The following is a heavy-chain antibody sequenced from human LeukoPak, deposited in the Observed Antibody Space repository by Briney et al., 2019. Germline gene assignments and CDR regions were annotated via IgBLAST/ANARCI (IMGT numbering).Heavy chain of an antibody. J-gene: IGHJ4*02. CDR3: ARGGIAAAYYFDY. V-gene: IGHV1-69*05. CDR1: GGTFSSYA. Sequence: ASVKVSCKASGGTFSSYAISWVRQASGQGLEWMGGIIPIFGTANYAQKFQGRVTITTDESTSTAYMELSSLRSEDTAVYYCARGGIAAAYYFDYWGQGTLVTFSS. D-gene: IGHD6-25*01. CDR2: IIPIFGTA.